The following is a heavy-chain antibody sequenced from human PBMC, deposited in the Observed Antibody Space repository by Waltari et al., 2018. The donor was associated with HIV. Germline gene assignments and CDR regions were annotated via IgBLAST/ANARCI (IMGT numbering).Heavy chain of an antibody. Sequence: EVQLVESGGGLVQPGESLRLSCKASGFSFSTSWMSWVRQSPGKGLEWVANMKEDGSEKRYAYSVKGRFIISRDNAMNSLYLQMNNLRAEDTAVYYCATGFVPGYWGQGTLVTVSS. J-gene: IGHJ4*02. V-gene: IGHV3-7*01. CDR3: ATGFVPGY. CDR2: MKEDGSEK. D-gene: IGHD3-10*01. CDR1: GFSFSTSW.